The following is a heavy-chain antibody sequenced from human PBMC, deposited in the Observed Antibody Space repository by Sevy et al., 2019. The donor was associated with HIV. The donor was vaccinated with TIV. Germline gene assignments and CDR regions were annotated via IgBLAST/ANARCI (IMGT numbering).Heavy chain of an antibody. V-gene: IGHV4-39*01. D-gene: IGHD2-2*01. Sequence: SETLSLTCTVSGGSISSNNYYWGRIRQPPGMGLDWIGGMSYSGTTHYNPSLQSRVTITVDTSKNQFSLKLDSVTAADTAVYYCARRDATCSSPSMGPFDYWGQGTLVTVSS. J-gene: IGHJ4*02. CDR3: ARRDATCSSPSMGPFDY. CDR2: MSYSGTT. CDR1: GGSISSNNYY.